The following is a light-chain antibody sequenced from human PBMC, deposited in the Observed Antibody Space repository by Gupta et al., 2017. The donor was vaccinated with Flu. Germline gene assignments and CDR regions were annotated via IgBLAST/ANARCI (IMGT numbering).Light chain of an antibody. V-gene: IGKV1-39*01. J-gene: IGKJ1*01. CDR3: QQSYSIYRA. Sequence: DIQMTQSPSSLSASVGDRVTITCRASQSISTHLNWYQQRPRKAPKLLIYGASTLQSGVPSRFSGSGSGTDCTLTISSLQPEDFATYYCQQSYSIYRAFGQGTKVEIK. CDR1: QSISTH. CDR2: GAS.